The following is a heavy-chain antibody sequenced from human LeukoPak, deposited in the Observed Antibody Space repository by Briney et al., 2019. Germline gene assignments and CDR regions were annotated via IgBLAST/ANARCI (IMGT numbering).Heavy chain of an antibody. CDR3: AKVNPYYDFWSGYFFDY. V-gene: IGHV3-30*18. CDR1: GFTFSSYG. D-gene: IGHD3-3*01. Sequence: GGSLRLSCAASGFTFSSYGMHWVRQAPGKGLEWVAVISYDGSNKYYADSVKGRFTISRDNSKNTLYLQMNSLRAEDTAVYYCAKVNPYYDFWSGYFFDYWGQGTLVTVSS. J-gene: IGHJ4*02. CDR2: ISYDGSNK.